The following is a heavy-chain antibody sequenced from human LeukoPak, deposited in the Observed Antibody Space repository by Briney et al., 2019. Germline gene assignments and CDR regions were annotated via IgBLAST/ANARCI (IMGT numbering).Heavy chain of an antibody. CDR3: ARGRLSSGSFDY. CDR2: INHSGST. D-gene: IGHD6-19*01. J-gene: IGHJ4*02. V-gene: IGHV4-34*01. Sequence: SETLPLTCAVYGGSFSGYYWSWIRQPPGKGLEWIGEINHSGSTNYNPSLKSRVTISVDTSKNQFSLKLSSVTAADTAVYYCARGRLSSGSFDYWGQGTLVTVSS. CDR1: GGSFSGYY.